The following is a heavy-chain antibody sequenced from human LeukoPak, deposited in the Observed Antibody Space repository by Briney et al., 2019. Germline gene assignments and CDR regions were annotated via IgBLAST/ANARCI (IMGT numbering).Heavy chain of an antibody. D-gene: IGHD5-18*01. CDR1: GFTFSGYA. CDR2: ISGSGDST. J-gene: IGHJ4*02. CDR3: AKAPSGEYSTFDY. V-gene: IGHV3-23*01. Sequence: PGGSLRLSCAASGFTFSGYAMSWVRQAPGKGLEWVSVISGSGDSTYYADSVKGRFTISRDNSKNTLYLQMNSLRAEDTAIYYCAKAPSGEYSTFDYWGQGTLVTVSS.